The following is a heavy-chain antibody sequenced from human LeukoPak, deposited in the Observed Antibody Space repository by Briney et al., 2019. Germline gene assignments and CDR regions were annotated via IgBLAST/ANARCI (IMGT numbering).Heavy chain of an antibody. CDR3: ARAPRYCSSTSCYWGWFDP. CDR2: IYTSGST. CDR1: GGSIRSYY. D-gene: IGHD2-2*01. J-gene: IGHJ5*02. V-gene: IGHV4-4*07. Sequence: PSETLSLTCTVSGGSIRSYYWSWIRQPAGKGLEWIGRIYTSGSTNYNPSLKSRVTMSVDTSKNQFSLKLSSVTAADTAVYYCARAPRYCSSTSCYWGWFDPWGQGTLITVSS.